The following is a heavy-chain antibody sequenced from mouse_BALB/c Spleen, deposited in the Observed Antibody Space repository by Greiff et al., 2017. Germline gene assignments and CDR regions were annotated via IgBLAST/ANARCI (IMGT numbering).Heavy chain of an antibody. Sequence: VMLVESGPGLVQPSQSLSITCTVSGFSLTSYGVHWVRQSPGKGLEWLGVIWSGGSTDYNAAFISRLSISKDNSKSQVFFKMNSLQADDTAIYYCARNFYYDYDYYAMDYWGQGTSVTVSS. V-gene: IGHV2-4-1*01. J-gene: IGHJ4*01. CDR1: GFSLTSYG. CDR3: ARNFYYDYDYYAMDY. CDR2: IWSGGST. D-gene: IGHD2-4*01.